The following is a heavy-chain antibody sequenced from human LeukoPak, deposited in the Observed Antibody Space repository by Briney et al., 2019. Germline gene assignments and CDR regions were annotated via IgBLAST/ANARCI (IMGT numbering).Heavy chain of an antibody. D-gene: IGHD3-9*01. Sequence: GRSLRLSCAASGFTFSSYGMHWVRQAPGKGLEWVAVISYDGSNKYYADSVKGRFTISRDNSKNTLYLQMNSLRAEDTAVYYCAKDNYYDRHREEPIGEDWGQGTLVTVSS. CDR1: GFTFSSYG. J-gene: IGHJ4*02. CDR2: ISYDGSNK. V-gene: IGHV3-30*18. CDR3: AKDNYYDRHREEPIGED.